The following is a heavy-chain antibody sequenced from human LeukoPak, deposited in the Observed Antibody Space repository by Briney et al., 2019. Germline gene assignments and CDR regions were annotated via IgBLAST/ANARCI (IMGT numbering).Heavy chain of an antibody. Sequence: PSETLSLTCTVSGGSISSYYWSWIRQPPGKGLEWIGDIYYSGSTNYNPSLKSRVTISVDTSKNQFSLKLSSVTAADTAVYYCARGKSRRWLLDEYFQHWGQGTLVTVSS. CDR2: IYYSGST. CDR3: ARGKSRRWLLDEYFQH. D-gene: IGHD5-12*01. V-gene: IGHV4-59*01. CDR1: GGSISSYY. J-gene: IGHJ1*01.